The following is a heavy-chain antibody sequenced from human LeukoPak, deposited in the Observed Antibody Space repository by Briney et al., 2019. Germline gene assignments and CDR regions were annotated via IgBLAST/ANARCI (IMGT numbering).Heavy chain of an antibody. CDR1: GFTFSRDW. J-gene: IGHJ4*02. CDR3: ARVVVVAANPEYYFDY. CDR2: IKEDGSVK. Sequence: PGGSLRLSCEASGFTFSRDWMTWVRQAPGKGLEWVANIKEDGSVKHYLDSVRGRFTVSRDNAKSAMYLQMNSRRAEDTAMYYCARVVVVAANPEYYFDYWGQGTLVTVSS. D-gene: IGHD2-15*01. V-gene: IGHV3-7*03.